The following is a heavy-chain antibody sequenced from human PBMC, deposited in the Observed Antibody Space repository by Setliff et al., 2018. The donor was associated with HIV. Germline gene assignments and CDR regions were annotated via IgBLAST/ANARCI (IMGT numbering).Heavy chain of an antibody. CDR1: GGSISSHY. D-gene: IGHD4-17*01. Sequence: PSETLSLTCTVSGGSISSHYWSWIRQPAGKGLEWIGEINHGGSTDSNPSLKSRVTISVDTSKNQFSLNLTSVTAADTAVYYCARCYGDYSCDFWGQGSLVTVSS. V-gene: IGHV4-59*04. CDR3: ARCYGDYSCDF. CDR2: INHGGST. J-gene: IGHJ4*02.